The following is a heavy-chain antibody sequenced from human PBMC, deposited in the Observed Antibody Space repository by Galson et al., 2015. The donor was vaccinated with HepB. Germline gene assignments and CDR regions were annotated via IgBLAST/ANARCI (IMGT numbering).Heavy chain of an antibody. D-gene: IGHD4-23*01. V-gene: IGHV1-69*02. CDR2: IIPILGIA. CDR3: AVDALQWTAEANSVDY. J-gene: IGHJ4*02. CDR1: GGTFSSYT. Sequence: SVKVSCKASGGTFSSYTISWVRQAPGQGLEWMGRIIPILGIANYAQKFQGRVTITADKSTSTAYMELSSLRSEDTAVYYCAVDALQWTAEANSVDYWGQGTLVTVSS.